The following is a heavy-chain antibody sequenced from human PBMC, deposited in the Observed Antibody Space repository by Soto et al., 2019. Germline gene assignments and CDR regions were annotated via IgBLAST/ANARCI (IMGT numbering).Heavy chain of an antibody. D-gene: IGHD6-13*01. Sequence: EVQLVESGGGLVQPGGSLRLSCAASGFNFSSYDMHWVRQVTGKGLEWVSIIGTAGDTYSPGSVKGRFTISRENAKNSLYLQMHNPGAEATAVYYCARGGRGSSWHPREGDYYYYGVDVWGPGTTVTVSS. CDR3: ARGGRGSSWHPREGDYYYYGVDV. V-gene: IGHV3-13*01. CDR2: IGTAGDT. CDR1: GFNFSSYD. J-gene: IGHJ6*02.